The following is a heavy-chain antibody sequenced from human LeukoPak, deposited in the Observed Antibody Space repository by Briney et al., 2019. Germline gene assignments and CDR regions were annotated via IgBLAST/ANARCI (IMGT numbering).Heavy chain of an antibody. CDR2: ISDNESGGR. V-gene: IGHV3-23*01. CDR1: AFTFSSYA. CDR3: ANYGAGTYPRNRSGY. Sequence: PGGSLRLSCSTSAFTFSSYAMTWVRQAPGKGLEWVSSISDNESGGRTYAGSVKGRFTISRDDSKDMVYLQMTSLRPEDTAVYYCANYGAGTYPRNRSGYWGQGTLVTVSS. J-gene: IGHJ4*02. D-gene: IGHD3-10*01.